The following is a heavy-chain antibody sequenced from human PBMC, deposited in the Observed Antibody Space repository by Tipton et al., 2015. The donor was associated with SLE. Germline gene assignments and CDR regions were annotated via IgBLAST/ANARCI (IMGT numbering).Heavy chain of an antibody. V-gene: IGHV4-61*09. CDR3: ARDQQLAGFDY. J-gene: IGHJ4*02. D-gene: IGHD6-13*01. CDR2: IYTSGST. CDR1: GGSISSGSYY. Sequence: TLSLTCTVSGGSISSGSYYWSWIRQPAGKGLEWIGYIYTSGSTNYNPSLKSRVTISVDTSKNQFSLKLSSVTAADTAVYYCARDQQLAGFDYWGQGTLVTVSS.